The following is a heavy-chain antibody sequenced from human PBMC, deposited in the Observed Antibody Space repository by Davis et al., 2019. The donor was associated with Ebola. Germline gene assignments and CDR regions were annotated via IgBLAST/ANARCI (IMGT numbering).Heavy chain of an antibody. CDR2: IYYSGST. Sequence: SETLSLTCTVSGGSISNYYWNWIRQPPGKGLEWIGHIYYSGSTNYNPSLKSRVTMSVDTSKNQISLKLNSVTAADTAVYYCARRLGGSSNYDSWGQGTLVTVSS. J-gene: IGHJ4*02. V-gene: IGHV4-59*08. CDR1: GGSISNYY. D-gene: IGHD1-26*01. CDR3: ARRLGGSSNYDS.